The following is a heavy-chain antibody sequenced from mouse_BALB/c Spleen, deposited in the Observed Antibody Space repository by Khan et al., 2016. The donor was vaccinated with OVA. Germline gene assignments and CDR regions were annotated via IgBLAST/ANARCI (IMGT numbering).Heavy chain of an antibody. V-gene: IGHV1S81*02. J-gene: IGHJ2*01. CDR2: TNPTNGRT. CDR1: GYPFTSYW. D-gene: IGHD1-1*01. CDR3: SRIKKIVATYFDY. Sequence: QVQLQQPGAELVKAGASVKMSCKASGYPFTSYWMHWVKQRLGQGLEWFAETNPTNGRTYYNEKFKSKATRTVDKSSSTAYMLLRGPTFADAAVYYCSRIKKIVATYFDYWGQGTTLTVSS.